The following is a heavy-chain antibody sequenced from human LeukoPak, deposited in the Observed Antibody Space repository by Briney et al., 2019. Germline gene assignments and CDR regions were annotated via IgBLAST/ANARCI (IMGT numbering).Heavy chain of an antibody. D-gene: IGHD6-19*01. J-gene: IGHJ4*02. Sequence: GGSLRLSCAASGVTFDDYAMHWVRQVPGKGLEWVSGIGWNSGSIGYADSVKGRFTISRDNAKNSLYLQMDSLRVEDTAFYYCAKDNRRHYTSGPNPDSLHWGQGALVTVSS. CDR2: IGWNSGSI. V-gene: IGHV3-9*01. CDR3: AKDNRRHYTSGPNPDSLH. CDR1: GVTFDDYA.